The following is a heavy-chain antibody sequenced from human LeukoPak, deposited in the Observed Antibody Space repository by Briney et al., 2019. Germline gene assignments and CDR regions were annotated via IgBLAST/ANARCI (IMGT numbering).Heavy chain of an antibody. V-gene: IGHV5-51*01. CDR3: ASTYSSSWYGSFDY. Sequence: GEALKISCKGSGSSFTNYWIGWVRQMPGIGLEWMGIIYPGDSDTRYSPSFQGQVTISADKSINTAYLQWSSLKASDTAMYYCASTYSSSWYGSFDYWGQGTLVTVSS. CDR2: IYPGDSDT. J-gene: IGHJ4*02. D-gene: IGHD6-13*01. CDR1: GSSFTNYW.